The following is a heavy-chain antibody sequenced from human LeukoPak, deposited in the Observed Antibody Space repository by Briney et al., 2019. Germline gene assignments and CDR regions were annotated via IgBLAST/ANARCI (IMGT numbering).Heavy chain of an antibody. CDR2: THSGGNT. Sequence: GGSLRLSWAASGLSVSSSYMSWVRQAPGQGLEWVAVTHSGGNTYYGDSVKGRFFISRDSSENTLYLQMNSLTAEDTAVYYCARDRPFGGVIDGMDVWGQGTTVTVSS. V-gene: IGHV3-53*01. CDR3: ARDRPFGGVIDGMDV. J-gene: IGHJ6*02. D-gene: IGHD3-16*02. CDR1: GLSVSSSY.